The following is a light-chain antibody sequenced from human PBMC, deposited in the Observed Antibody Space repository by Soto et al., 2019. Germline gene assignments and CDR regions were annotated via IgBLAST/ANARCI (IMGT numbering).Light chain of an antibody. V-gene: IGKV3-20*01. CDR1: QSVRSH. CDR3: QQYGYSSWT. Sequence: EIVMTQSPATLSLSPGDRATLSCRASQSVRSHLAWFQQKPGQAPRILIFAASSRATGIPDRFSGSGSGTDFTLTISRLEPGDFAVYYCQQYGYSSWTFGQGTKVDIK. J-gene: IGKJ1*01. CDR2: AAS.